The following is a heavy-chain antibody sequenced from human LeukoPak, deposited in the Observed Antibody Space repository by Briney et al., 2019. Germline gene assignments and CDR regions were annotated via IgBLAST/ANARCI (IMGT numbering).Heavy chain of an antibody. V-gene: IGHV3-35*02. CDR3: FLTGFRCLQNWFDP. CDR1: GFTFSNSD. CDR2: VSWNGSRT. Sequence: QPGGSLRLSCAASGFTFSNSDMNWVHQAPGKGLEWVSGVSWNGSRTHYADSVKGQFIISRDNSRNTLYLQTNSLRAEDTAVFPPFLTGFRCLQNWFDPWGQGTLVTVSS. J-gene: IGHJ5*02. D-gene: IGHD3-9*01.